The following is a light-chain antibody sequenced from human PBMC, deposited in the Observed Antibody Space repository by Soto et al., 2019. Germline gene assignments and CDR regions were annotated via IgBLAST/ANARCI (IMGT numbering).Light chain of an antibody. CDR2: GAS. V-gene: IGKV3D-20*02. CDR3: QQRSNWPPFT. Sequence: EIVLTQYPGTLSLSPGERATLSCRASQSVSSSYLAWYQQKPGQAPRLLIYGASSRATGIPDRFSGSGSGTDFTLTISSLEPEDFAVYYCQQRSNWPPFTFGGGTKVDIK. J-gene: IGKJ4*01. CDR1: QSVSSSY.